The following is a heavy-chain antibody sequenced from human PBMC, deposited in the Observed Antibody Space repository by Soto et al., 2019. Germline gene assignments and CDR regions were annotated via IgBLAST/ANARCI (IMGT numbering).Heavy chain of an antibody. J-gene: IGHJ6*02. CDR3: ARDPSIVLVPAATYYYYYYGMDV. V-gene: IGHV3-7*01. D-gene: IGHD2-2*01. CDR1: GFTFSSYW. CDR2: IKQDGSEK. Sequence: GGSLRLSCAASGFTFSSYWMSWVRQAPGKGLEWVANIKQDGSEKYYVDSVKGRFTISRDNAKNSLYLQMNSLRAEDTAVYYCARDPSIVLVPAATYYYYYYGMDVWGQGITVTVSS.